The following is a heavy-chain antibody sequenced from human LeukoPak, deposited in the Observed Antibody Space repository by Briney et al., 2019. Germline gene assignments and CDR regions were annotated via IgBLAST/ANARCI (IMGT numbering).Heavy chain of an antibody. D-gene: IGHD2-2*01. CDR3: AKVGLPDALINWIDS. CDR2: MSKDGATI. V-gene: IGHV3-30*18. J-gene: IGHJ5*01. CDR1: GFTLSSYD. Sequence: QAGGSLRLSCAASGFTLSSYDMHWVRQAPGKGLTWVAGMSKDGATIRYEVSVEGRFTISRDNSKNTVYLQMNSLRAEDTAVYYCAKVGLPDALINWIDSWGQGTLVTVSS.